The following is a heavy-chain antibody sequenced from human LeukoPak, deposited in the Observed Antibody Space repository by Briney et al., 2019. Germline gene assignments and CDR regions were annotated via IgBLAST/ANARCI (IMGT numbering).Heavy chain of an antibody. D-gene: IGHD7-27*01. CDR3: ARDAPGDY. CDR2: ITWNSDSI. J-gene: IGHJ4*02. CDR1: GFIFDDYA. Sequence: PGRSLRLSCAASGFIFDDYAMHWVRQAPGKGLEWVSGITWNSDSIDYADSVKGRFTISRDNAKNSLYLQMNSLRAEDTALYYCARDAPGDYWGQGTLVTVSS. V-gene: IGHV3-9*01.